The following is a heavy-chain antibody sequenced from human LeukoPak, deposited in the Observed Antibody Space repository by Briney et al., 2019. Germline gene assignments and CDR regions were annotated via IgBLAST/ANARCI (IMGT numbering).Heavy chain of an antibody. J-gene: IGHJ4*02. CDR2: ISGSGGST. CDR3: ARHPAARPYYFDY. CDR1: GFTFSSYA. V-gene: IGHV3-23*01. D-gene: IGHD6-6*01. Sequence: GGSLRLSCAASGFTFSSYAMSWVRQAPGKGLEWVSAISGSGGSTYSADSVKGRFTISRDNSKNTLYLQMNSLRAEDTAVYYCARHPAARPYYFDYWGQGTLVTVSS.